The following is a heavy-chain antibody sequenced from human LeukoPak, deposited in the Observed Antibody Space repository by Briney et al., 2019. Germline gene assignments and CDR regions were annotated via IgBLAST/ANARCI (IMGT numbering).Heavy chain of an antibody. V-gene: IGHV3-48*03. CDR2: ISSSGSTI. J-gene: IGHJ4*02. D-gene: IGHD3-22*01. Sequence: GGSLRLSCAASGFTFSSYEMNWVRQAPGKGLEWVSYISSSGSTIYYADSVKGRFTISRDNAKNSLYLQMNSLRAEDTAVYYCARRGSYYYDSSGYYCFDYWGQGTLVTVSS. CDR1: GFTFSSYE. CDR3: ARRGSYYYDSSGYYCFDY.